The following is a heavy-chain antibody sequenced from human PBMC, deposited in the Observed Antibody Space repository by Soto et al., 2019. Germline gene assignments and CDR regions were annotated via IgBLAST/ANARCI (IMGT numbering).Heavy chain of an antibody. Sequence: VQLVQSGAEVRKPGSSVKVSCQVSGVTFSTSTITWVRQAPGQGLEWMGSIIPIIGTAKSTQKFQGRVTISADESASVAYMELSSLTSEDTAVYYCARAGFVSVWNEFSGMDVWGQGTTVTFSS. CDR2: IIPIIGTA. CDR3: ARAGFVSVWNEFSGMDV. D-gene: IGHD6-19*01. CDR1: GVTFSTST. V-gene: IGHV1-69*18. J-gene: IGHJ6*02.